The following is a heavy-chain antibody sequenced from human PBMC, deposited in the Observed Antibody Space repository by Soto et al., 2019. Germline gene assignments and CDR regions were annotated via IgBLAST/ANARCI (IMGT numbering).Heavy chain of an antibody. CDR2: VQMSGTT. CDR3: AKDRSTMRWSDP. CDR1: GASVRSYH. Sequence: SETLSLTCAVSGASVRSYHWSWIRQAAGKGLEWIGRVQMSGTTNYNPSLKTRVTMSLDTSRNEVSLTMTSVTAADTAVYFCAKDRSTMRWSDPWGQGILVTVSS. J-gene: IGHJ5*02. D-gene: IGHD1-1*01. V-gene: IGHV4-4*07.